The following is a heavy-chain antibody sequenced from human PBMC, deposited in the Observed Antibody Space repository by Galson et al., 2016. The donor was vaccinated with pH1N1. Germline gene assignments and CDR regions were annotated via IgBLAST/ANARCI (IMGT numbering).Heavy chain of an antibody. CDR1: GFTFSNHA. V-gene: IGHV3-64*01. CDR2: ISSYGGST. D-gene: IGHD3-3*01. Sequence: SLRLSCAASGFTFSNHAMHWVRQAPGKGLEYVAGISSYGGSTQYANSVKDRFIISRVNTKHKLYLQMGSLRVKDIAVYYRARSLNYDSWSGYSDYSMDVWGQGTTVTVSS. J-gene: IGHJ6*02. CDR3: ARSLNYDSWSGYSDYSMDV.